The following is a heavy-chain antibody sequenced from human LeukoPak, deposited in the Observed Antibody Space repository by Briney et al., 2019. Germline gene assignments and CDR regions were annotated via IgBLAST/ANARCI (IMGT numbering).Heavy chain of an antibody. D-gene: IGHD3-9*01. J-gene: IGHJ3*02. Sequence: ASVKVSCKASGYTFTSYGMNWVRQAPGQGLEWMGWINTNTGNPTYVQGFTGRFVFSLDTSVSTAYLQISSLKAEDTAVYYCARAPLELRYFDWLLSPDAFDIWGQGTMVTVSS. V-gene: IGHV7-4-1*02. CDR3: ARAPLELRYFDWLLSPDAFDI. CDR1: GYTFTSYG. CDR2: INTNTGNP.